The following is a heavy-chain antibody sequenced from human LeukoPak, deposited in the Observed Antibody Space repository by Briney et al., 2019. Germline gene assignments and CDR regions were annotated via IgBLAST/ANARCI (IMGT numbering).Heavy chain of an antibody. J-gene: IGHJ4*02. V-gene: IGHV4-61*02. CDR2: IYTSGST. CDR3: ARGYYDFWRGYQYYFDY. CDR1: GGSISSGSYY. Sequence: SETLSLTCTVSGGSISSGSYYWSWIRQPAGKGLEWIGRIYTSGSTNYNPSLKSRVTISVDTSKNQFSLKLSSVTAADTAVYYCARGYYDFWRGYQYYFDYWGQGTLVTVSS. D-gene: IGHD3-3*01.